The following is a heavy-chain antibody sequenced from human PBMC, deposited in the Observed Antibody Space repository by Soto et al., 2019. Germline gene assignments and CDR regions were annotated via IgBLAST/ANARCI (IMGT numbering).Heavy chain of an antibody. D-gene: IGHD2-2*01. Sequence: ASVKVSCKAPNYTFITYGITWVRQAPGQGLEWVGWITPYNGNTNYGQNFQGRVTMTADTSTSTAYMELGSLTTDDTAVYYCARDTSFYFDYWGQGTRVTVS. CDR3: ARDTSFYFDY. CDR1: NYTFITYG. V-gene: IGHV1-18*01. CDR2: ITPYNGNT. J-gene: IGHJ4*02.